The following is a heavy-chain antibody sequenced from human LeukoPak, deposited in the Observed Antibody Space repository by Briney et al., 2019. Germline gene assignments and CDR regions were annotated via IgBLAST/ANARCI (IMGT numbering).Heavy chain of an antibody. CDR3: TRDALFGSGRTHLDF. V-gene: IGHV3-7*04. CDR1: EFTFNRYW. Sequence: GGSLRLSCAASEFTFNRYWMSWVRQARGKGLQWVANIKQDGSEAHYVDSVKGRFTISRDNAKNSLSLQMNSLNVDDTGVYFCTRDALFGSGRTHLDFWSQGTLVSVSS. J-gene: IGHJ4*02. CDR2: IKQDGSEA. D-gene: IGHD3-10*01.